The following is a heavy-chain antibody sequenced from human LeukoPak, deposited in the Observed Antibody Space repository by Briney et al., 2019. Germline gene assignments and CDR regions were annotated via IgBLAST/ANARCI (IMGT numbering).Heavy chain of an antibody. V-gene: IGHV4-59*01. CDR3: AREDSSGWSAFDI. Sequence: KTSETLSLTCTVSGASISGYYWSWIRLPPGKGLEWIGDVYYSGSTNYNPSLKSRVTISVDTSKNQLSLQLSSVTAADTAMYYCAREDSSGWSAFDIWGHGTVVTVSS. CDR1: GASISGYY. CDR2: VYYSGST. J-gene: IGHJ3*02. D-gene: IGHD6-19*01.